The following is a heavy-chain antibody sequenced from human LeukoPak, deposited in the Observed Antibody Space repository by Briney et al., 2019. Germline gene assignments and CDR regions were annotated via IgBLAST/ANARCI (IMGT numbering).Heavy chain of an antibody. V-gene: IGHV3-7*01. CDR3: ARLSTGYYDSSGYDDY. CDR2: IKQDGSEK. J-gene: IGHJ4*02. Sequence: GGSLRLSCAASGFTFSSYWMSWVRQAPGKGLEWVANIKQDGSEKYYVDSVKGRFTISRDNAKNSLYLRMNSLRAEDTAVYYCARLSTGYYDSSGYDDYWGQGTLVTVSS. CDR1: GFTFSSYW. D-gene: IGHD3-22*01.